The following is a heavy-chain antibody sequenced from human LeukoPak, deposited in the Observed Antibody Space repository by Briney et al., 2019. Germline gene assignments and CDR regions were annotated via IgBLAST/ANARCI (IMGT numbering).Heavy chain of an antibody. CDR1: GGSIRSYY. CDR3: ARDKGGTLGY. D-gene: IGHD1-26*01. CDR2: MYTSGST. Sequence: SETLSLTRTVSGGSIRSYYWSWIRQPAGKGLEWIGRMYTSGSTNYNPSLKSRVTMSVDTSKNQLSLKLSSVIAADTAVYHCARDKGGTLGYWGQGTLVTVSS. J-gene: IGHJ4*02. V-gene: IGHV4-4*07.